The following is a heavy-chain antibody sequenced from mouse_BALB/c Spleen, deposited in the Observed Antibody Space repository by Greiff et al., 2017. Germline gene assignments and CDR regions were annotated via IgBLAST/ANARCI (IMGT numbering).Heavy chain of an antibody. Sequence: EVKVEESGGGLVKPGGSLKLSCAASGFTFSDYYMYWVRQTPEKRLEWVATISDGGSYTYYPDSVKGRFTISRDNAKNNLYLQMSSLKSEDTAMYYCAREADGNYYAMDYWGQGTSVTVSS. V-gene: IGHV5-4*02. CDR1: GFTFSDYY. J-gene: IGHJ4*01. CDR3: AREADGNYYAMDY. CDR2: ISDGGSYT. D-gene: IGHD2-1*01.